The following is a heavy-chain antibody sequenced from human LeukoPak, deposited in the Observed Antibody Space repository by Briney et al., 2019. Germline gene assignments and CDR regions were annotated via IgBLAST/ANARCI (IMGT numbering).Heavy chain of an antibody. V-gene: IGHV1-69*04. Sequence: SVKVSCKASGATFSSYAISWVRQAPGQGLEWMGRIIPILGIANYAQKFQGRVTVTADKSTSTAYMELSSLRSEDTAVYYCARGETYYYDSSGSYAFDIWGQGTMVTVPS. CDR1: GATFSSYA. CDR2: IIPILGIA. J-gene: IGHJ3*02. CDR3: ARGETYYYDSSGSYAFDI. D-gene: IGHD3-22*01.